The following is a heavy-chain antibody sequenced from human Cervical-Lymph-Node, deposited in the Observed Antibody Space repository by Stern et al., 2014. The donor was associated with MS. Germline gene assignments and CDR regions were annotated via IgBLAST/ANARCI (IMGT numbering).Heavy chain of an antibody. CDR1: GYTFTYYA. J-gene: IGHJ4*02. V-gene: IGHV1-18*01. CDR2: ISPYNGNT. D-gene: IGHD4-11*01. CDR3: ARDDDYTRRAIDY. Sequence: QVQLVQSGAEVKKPGASVNVSCKTSGYTFTYYAMSWIRQAPGQGIEWVGWISPYNGNTNFVQKLQGRVAMTTDTSTSTAYMELRSLRSDDTAVYYCARDDDYTRRAIDYWGQGTLVTVSS.